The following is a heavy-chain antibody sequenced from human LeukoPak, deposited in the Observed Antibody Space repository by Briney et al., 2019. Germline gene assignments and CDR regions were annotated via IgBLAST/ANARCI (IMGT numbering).Heavy chain of an antibody. D-gene: IGHD4-17*01. CDR1: GLTFSSYA. J-gene: IGHJ4*02. CDR2: ISYDGSNK. Sequence: GGSLRLSCAASGLTFSSYAMHWVRQAPGKGLESVAVISYDGSNKYYADSVKGRFTISRDNSKNTLYLQMNSLRAEDTAVYYCARVSNDYGDPYYFDYWGQGTLVTVSS. V-gene: IGHV3-30-3*01. CDR3: ARVSNDYGDPYYFDY.